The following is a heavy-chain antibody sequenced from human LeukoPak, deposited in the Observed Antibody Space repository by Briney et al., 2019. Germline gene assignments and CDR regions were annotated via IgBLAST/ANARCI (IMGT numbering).Heavy chain of an antibody. CDR3: ARVAVAGIPNWFDP. CDR2: IYYSGST. CDR1: GGSISSSSYY. V-gene: IGHV4-39*07. J-gene: IGHJ5*02. D-gene: IGHD6-19*01. Sequence: SETLSLTCTVSGGSISSSSYYWGWIRQPPGKGLEWIGSIYYSGSTYYNPSLKSRVTISVDTSKNQFSLKLSSVTAADTAVYYCARVAVAGIPNWFDPWGQGTLVTVSS.